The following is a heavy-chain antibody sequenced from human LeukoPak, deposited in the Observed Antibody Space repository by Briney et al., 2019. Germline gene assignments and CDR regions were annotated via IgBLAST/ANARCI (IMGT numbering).Heavy chain of an antibody. Sequence: PGGSLRLSCAASGFTFSSYAMSWVRKAPGKGLEWVSAISGSGGSTYYADSVKGRFTISRDNSKNTLYLQMNSLRAEDTAVYYCAKDSAYCTNGVCYFDYWGQGTLVTVSS. D-gene: IGHD2-8*01. CDR3: AKDSAYCTNGVCYFDY. V-gene: IGHV3-23*01. J-gene: IGHJ4*02. CDR1: GFTFSSYA. CDR2: ISGSGGST.